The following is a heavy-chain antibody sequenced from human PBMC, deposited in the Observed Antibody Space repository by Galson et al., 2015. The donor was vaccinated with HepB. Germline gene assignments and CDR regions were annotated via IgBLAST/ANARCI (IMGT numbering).Heavy chain of an antibody. Sequence: SLRLSCAASGFTFSSYAMSWVRQAPGKGLEWVSAISGSGGSTYYADSVKGRFTISRDNSENTLYLQMNSLRAEDTAVYYCARDVFYDSSALWGQGTMVTVSS. CDR1: GFTFSSYA. V-gene: IGHV3-23*01. CDR2: ISGSGGST. D-gene: IGHD3-22*01. J-gene: IGHJ3*01. CDR3: ARDVFYDSSAL.